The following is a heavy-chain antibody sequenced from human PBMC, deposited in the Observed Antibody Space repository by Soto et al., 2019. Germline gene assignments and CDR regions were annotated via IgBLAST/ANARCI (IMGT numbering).Heavy chain of an antibody. J-gene: IGHJ3*02. CDR3: VSCITIFGVVTYAFDI. V-gene: IGHV1-69*01. D-gene: IGHD3-3*01. CDR2: IIPIFGTA. CDR1: GGTFSSYA. Sequence: QVQLVQSGAEVKKPGSSVKVSCKASGGTFSSYAISWVRQAPGQGLEWMGGIIPIFGTANYAQKFQGRVTITADESTSTAYMELSSLRSEDTAVYYCVSCITIFGVVTYAFDIWGQGTMVTVSS.